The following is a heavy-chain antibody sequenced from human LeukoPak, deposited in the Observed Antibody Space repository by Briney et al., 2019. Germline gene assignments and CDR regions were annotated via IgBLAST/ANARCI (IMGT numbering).Heavy chain of an antibody. CDR3: ARGQPGYCSGGSCYCDY. CDR1: GGSISSYY. J-gene: IGHJ4*02. D-gene: IGHD2-15*01. V-gene: IGHV4-59*12. CDR2: IYYSGST. Sequence: PSETLSLTCTVSGGSISSYYWSWIRQPPGKGLEWIGYIYYSGSTNYNPSLKSRVTISVDKSKNQFSLKLSSVTAADTAVYYCARGQPGYCSGGSCYCDYWGQGTLVTVSS.